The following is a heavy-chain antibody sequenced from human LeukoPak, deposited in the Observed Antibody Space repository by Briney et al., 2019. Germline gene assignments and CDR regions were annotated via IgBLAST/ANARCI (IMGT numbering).Heavy chain of an antibody. J-gene: IGHJ4*02. V-gene: IGHV1-69*05. CDR3: AALRPGVDY. Sequence: SVKVSCKASGGTFSSYAISWVRQAPGQGLEWMGGIIPIFGTASYAQKFQGRVTMTRDTSTSTVYMELSSLRSEDTAVYYCAALRPGVDYWGQGTLVTVSS. CDR1: GGTFSSYA. D-gene: IGHD4-17*01. CDR2: IIPIFGTA.